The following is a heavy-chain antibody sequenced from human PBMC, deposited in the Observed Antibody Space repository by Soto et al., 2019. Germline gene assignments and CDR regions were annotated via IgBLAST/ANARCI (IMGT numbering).Heavy chain of an antibody. CDR1: GYTFTRYD. CDR3: ARFYCSGGSCYFRWFDP. D-gene: IGHD2-15*01. V-gene: IGHV1-8*01. J-gene: IGHJ5*02. Sequence: QVQLVQSGAEVKKPGASVKVSCKASGYTFTRYDINWVRQATGQGLEWMGWMNPNSGNTGYAQKFQGRVTMTRNTSISTAYMELSSLRSEDTAVYYCARFYCSGGSCYFRWFDPWGQGTLVTVSS. CDR2: MNPNSGNT.